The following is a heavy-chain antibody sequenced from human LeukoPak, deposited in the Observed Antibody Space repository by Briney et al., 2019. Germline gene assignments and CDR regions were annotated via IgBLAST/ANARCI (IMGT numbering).Heavy chain of an antibody. V-gene: IGHV4-39*01. D-gene: IGHD2-8*01. CDR1: GFTVSSNY. CDR2: IYYTGST. Sequence: GSLRLSCAASGFTVSSNYMSWVRQPPGKGLEWIGSIYYTGSTYNNPSLKSRVTISVDTSKNQFSLKLSSVTAADTAVYYCASSLYCINGVCYTRYYYYGLDVWGQGTTVTVSS. J-gene: IGHJ6*02. CDR3: ASSLYCINGVCYTRYYYYGLDV.